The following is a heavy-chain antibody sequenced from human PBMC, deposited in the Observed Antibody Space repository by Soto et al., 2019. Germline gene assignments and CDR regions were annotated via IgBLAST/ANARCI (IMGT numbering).Heavy chain of an antibody. D-gene: IGHD5-12*01. J-gene: IGHJ6*02. V-gene: IGHV4-59*01. CDR2: IYYSGST. CDR1: GGSISSYY. CDR3: ASYSGYGDYYYGMDV. Sequence: QVQLQESGPGLVKPSETLSLTCTVSGGSISSYYWSWIRQPPGKGLEWIGYIYYSGSTNYNPSLKSRVTISVDTSKNQFSLKLSSVTAADTAVYYCASYSGYGDYYYGMDVWGQGTTVTVSS.